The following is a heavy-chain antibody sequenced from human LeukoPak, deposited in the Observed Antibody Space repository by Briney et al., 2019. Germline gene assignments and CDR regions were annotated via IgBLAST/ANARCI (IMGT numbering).Heavy chain of an antibody. Sequence: ASVKVSCKASGYTFTSYGINWVRQATGQGLEWMGWMNPNSGNTGYAQKFQGRVTMTRNTSISTAYMELSSLRSEDTAVYYCARFGGRYNWNDVDAFDIWGQGTMVTVSS. J-gene: IGHJ3*02. CDR1: GYTFTSYG. D-gene: IGHD1-20*01. CDR2: MNPNSGNT. CDR3: ARFGGRYNWNDVDAFDI. V-gene: IGHV1-8*01.